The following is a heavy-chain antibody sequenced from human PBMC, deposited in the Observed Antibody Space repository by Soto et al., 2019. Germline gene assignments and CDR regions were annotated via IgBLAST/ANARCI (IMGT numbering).Heavy chain of an antibody. V-gene: IGHV3-33*01. J-gene: IGHJ4*02. CDR3: ARGGVAGTHFDY. CDR1: GFTFSSYG. Sequence: GGSLRLSCAASGFTFSSYGMHWVRQAPGKGLEWVAVIWYDGSNKYYADSVKGRFTISRDNSKNTLYLQMNSLRAEDTAVYYCARGGVAGTHFDYWGQGTLVTVSS. CDR2: IWYDGSNK. D-gene: IGHD6-19*01.